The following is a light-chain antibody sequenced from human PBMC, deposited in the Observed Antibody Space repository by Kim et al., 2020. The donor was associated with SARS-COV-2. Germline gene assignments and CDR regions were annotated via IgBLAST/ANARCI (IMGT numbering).Light chain of an antibody. V-gene: IGKV1-27*01. J-gene: IGKJ1*01. Sequence: DIQMTQSPSSLSASVGDRVTITCRASQVINNYLAWYQQKPGKAPTVLIYGSSTLHSGVPSRFSGSGSGTDFTLTISSLQPEDVGTYDSAPWTFGHGTKVDIK. CDR2: GSS. CDR1: QVINNY. CDR3: APWT.